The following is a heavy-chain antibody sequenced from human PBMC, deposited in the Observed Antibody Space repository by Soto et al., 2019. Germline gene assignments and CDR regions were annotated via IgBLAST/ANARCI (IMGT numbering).Heavy chain of an antibody. D-gene: IGHD3-10*01. J-gene: IGHJ3*01. CDR3: AGDYYNGSGSYRLEN. Sequence: QLHLVQSGAEVKKPGASVKVSCKASGHPFTGYYIHWVRQAPGQGLEWMGWNNPNSGCANSAQKCQDSVTVARDQSIITTWKELCRLRSTDTAVCYCAGDYYNGSGSYRLENWGQGTMVSVAS. V-gene: IGHV1-2*04. CDR2: NNPNSGCA. CDR1: GHPFTGYY.